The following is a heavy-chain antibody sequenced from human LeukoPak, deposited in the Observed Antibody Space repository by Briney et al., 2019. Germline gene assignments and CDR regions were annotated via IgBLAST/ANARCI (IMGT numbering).Heavy chain of an antibody. V-gene: IGHV4-38-2*02. CDR3: ARVSRQWLVPAYYYYYYMDV. Sequence: PSETLSLTCNVSGYSISSGYFWGWVRQAPGKGLEWIGEINHSGSTNYNPSLKSRVTISVDTSKNQFSLKLSSVTAADTAVYYCARVSRQWLVPAYYYYYYMDVWGKGTTVTVSS. J-gene: IGHJ6*03. CDR1: GYSISSGYF. D-gene: IGHD6-19*01. CDR2: INHSGST.